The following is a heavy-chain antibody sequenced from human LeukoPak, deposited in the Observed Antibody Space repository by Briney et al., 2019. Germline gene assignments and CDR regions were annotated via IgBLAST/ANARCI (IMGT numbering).Heavy chain of an antibody. V-gene: IGHV3-23*01. J-gene: IGHJ6*01. Sequence: GGSLRLSCAASGFNFSGFAMGWVRRTPGEGLEWVSGMSGCGDILLCADAVKGRFPISRDNSKNTLYQEMNSLRAEDTAIYYCAKMKGHPLPKYYMDVWGQGTTVTVSS. CDR2: MSGCGDIL. D-gene: IGHD1-26*01. CDR3: AKMKGHPLPKYYMDV. CDR1: GFNFSGFA.